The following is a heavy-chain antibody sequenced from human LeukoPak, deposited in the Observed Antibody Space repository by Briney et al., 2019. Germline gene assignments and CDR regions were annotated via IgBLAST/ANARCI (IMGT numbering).Heavy chain of an antibody. CDR2: ISGSGGST. J-gene: IGHJ4*02. D-gene: IGHD3-10*01. Sequence: QPGGSLRLSCAASGFTFSGYAMSWVRQAPGKGLEWVSAISGSGGSTYYADSVKGRFTISRDNSKNTLYLQMNSLRAEDTAVYYCAKDTYYYGSGTDYWGQGTLVTVSS. CDR1: GFTFSGYA. V-gene: IGHV3-23*01. CDR3: AKDTYYYGSGTDY.